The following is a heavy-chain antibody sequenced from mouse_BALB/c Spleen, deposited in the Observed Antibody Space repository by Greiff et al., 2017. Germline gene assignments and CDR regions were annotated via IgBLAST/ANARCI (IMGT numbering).Heavy chain of an antibody. D-gene: IGHD1-1*01. Sequence: EVQVVESGGGLVQPGGSRKLSCAASGFTFSSFGMHWVRQAPEKGLEWVAYISSGSSTIYYADTVKGRFTISRDNPKNTLFLQMTSLRSEDTAMYYCARDYGGLDYWGQGTTLTVSS. J-gene: IGHJ2*01. CDR2: ISSGSSTI. CDR3: ARDYGGLDY. CDR1: GFTFSSFG. V-gene: IGHV5-17*02.